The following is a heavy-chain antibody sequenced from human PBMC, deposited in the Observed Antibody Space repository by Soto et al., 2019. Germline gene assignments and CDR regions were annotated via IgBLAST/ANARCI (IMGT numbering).Heavy chain of an antibody. D-gene: IGHD2-2*02. J-gene: IGHJ6*02. CDR2: ISSSGSTI. CDR3: ARLDCSSTSCYRHYGMDV. CDR1: GFTFSSYE. Sequence: GGSLRLSCAASGFTFSSYEMNWVRQAPGKGLEWVSYISSSGSTIYYADSVKGRFTISRDNAKNSLYLQMNSLRAEDTAVYCCARLDCSSTSCYRHYGMDVWGQGTTVTVSS. V-gene: IGHV3-48*03.